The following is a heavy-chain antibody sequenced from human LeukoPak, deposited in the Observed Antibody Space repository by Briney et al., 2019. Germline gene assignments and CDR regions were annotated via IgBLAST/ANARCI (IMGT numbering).Heavy chain of an antibody. J-gene: IGHJ6*02. V-gene: IGHV2-5*02. D-gene: IGHD4-17*01. CDR2: IYWGDDK. CDR3: AHRPNGHYYYYYGMDV. CDR1: GFSLSTSGVG. Sequence: SGPTLVNPTQTLTLTCTFSGFSLSTSGVGAGWIRQPPGKALEWLAFIYWGDDKRYSPSLKSRLTITKDTSKNQVVLTMTNMDPVDTATYYCAHRPNGHYYYYYGMDVWGQGTTVTVSS.